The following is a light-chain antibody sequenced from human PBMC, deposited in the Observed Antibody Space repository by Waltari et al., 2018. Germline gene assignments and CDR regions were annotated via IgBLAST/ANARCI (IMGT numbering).Light chain of an antibody. CDR1: QSVLYSSNNKNY. V-gene: IGKV4-1*01. CDR3: QQFYTTPMT. CDR2: WAS. Sequence: DIVMTKSPDSLAVSLGERATINCKSSQSVLYSSNNKNYVAWYQQKPGQPPKLLVDWASTRESGVPDRFSAGGSGTDFTLTISSLQAEDVAVYYCQQFYTTPMTFGQGTRLEIK. J-gene: IGKJ5*01.